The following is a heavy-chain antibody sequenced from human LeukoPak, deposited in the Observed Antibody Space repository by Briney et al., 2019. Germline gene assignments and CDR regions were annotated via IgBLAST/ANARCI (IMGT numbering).Heavy chain of an antibody. CDR1: GYTFTSYG. J-gene: IGHJ4*02. CDR3: ARETGYCSSTSYCPFDY. CDR2: ISVYNGNT. Sequence: ASVKVSCKASGYTFTSYGISWGRQAPGQGLEWMGWISVYNGNTNYAQKLQGRVTMTTDTSTSTAYMELRSLRSDDTAVYYCARETGYCSSTSYCPFDYWGQGTLVTVSS. V-gene: IGHV1-18*01. D-gene: IGHD2-2*03.